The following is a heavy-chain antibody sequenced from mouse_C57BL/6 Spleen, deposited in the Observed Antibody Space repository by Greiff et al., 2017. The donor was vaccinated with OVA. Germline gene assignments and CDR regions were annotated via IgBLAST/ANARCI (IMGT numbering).Heavy chain of an antibody. CDR1: GYAFTNYL. Sequence: QVQLQQSGAELVRPGTSVKVSCKASGYAFTNYLIEWVKQRPGQGLEWIGVINPGSGGTNYNEKFKGKATLTADKSSSTAYMQLSSLTSEDSAVYFCARSYGYDAFDYWGQGTTLTVSS. J-gene: IGHJ2*01. CDR2: INPGSGGT. V-gene: IGHV1-54*01. D-gene: IGHD2-2*01. CDR3: ARSYGYDAFDY.